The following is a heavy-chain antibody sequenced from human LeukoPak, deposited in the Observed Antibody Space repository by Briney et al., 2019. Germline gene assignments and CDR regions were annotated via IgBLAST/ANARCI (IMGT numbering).Heavy chain of an antibody. CDR3: PTDITY. J-gene: IGHJ4*02. Sequence: GGSLRLSCAASGFTFSNAWRSSVRQAPGKGLEWVARIKSKTDGGTTDYAAPGKGRFTISRDDSNNTLYLQMNSMKPEDTAVYYCPTDITYWGQGTLVTVSS. CDR1: GFTFSNAW. CDR2: IKSKTDGGTT. V-gene: IGHV3-15*01. D-gene: IGHD3-10*01.